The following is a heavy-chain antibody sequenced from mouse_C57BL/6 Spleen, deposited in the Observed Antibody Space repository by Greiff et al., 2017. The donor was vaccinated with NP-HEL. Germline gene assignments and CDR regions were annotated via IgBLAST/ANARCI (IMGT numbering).Heavy chain of an antibody. Sequence: EVQRVESGGGLVKPGGSLKLSCAASGFTFSSYAMSWVRQTPEKRLEWVATISDGGSYTYYPDNVKGRFTISRDNAKNNLYLQMSHLKSEDTAMYYCARDGDYYGSSYDFDYWGQGTTLTVSS. CDR3: ARDGDYYGSSYDFDY. J-gene: IGHJ2*01. CDR1: GFTFSSYA. D-gene: IGHD1-1*01. V-gene: IGHV5-4*01. CDR2: ISDGGSYT.